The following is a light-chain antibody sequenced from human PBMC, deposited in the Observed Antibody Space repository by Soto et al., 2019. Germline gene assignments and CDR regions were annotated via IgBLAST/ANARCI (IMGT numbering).Light chain of an antibody. CDR1: SIDVGSYNL. Sequence: QSVLTQTASVSGSPGQSITISCTGTSIDVGSYNLVSWYQQHPCKDPKLMIYEGSKRPSGGSNRLSGSKSGNTASLTISGLQAEDAADYYCCSYSWSSTFSVVFGGGTKLTVL. V-gene: IGLV2-23*03. CDR3: CSYSWSSTFSVV. J-gene: IGLJ2*01. CDR2: EGS.